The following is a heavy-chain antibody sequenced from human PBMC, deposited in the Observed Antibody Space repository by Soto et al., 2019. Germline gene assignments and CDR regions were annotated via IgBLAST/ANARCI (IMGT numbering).Heavy chain of an antibody. CDR3: AWGYSSSWYYFDY. CDR1: GYSFTSYW. CDR2: IDPSDSYT. Sequence: GESLKISCKGSGYSFTSYWISWVRQMPGKGLEWMGRIDPSDSYTNYSPSFQGHVTISADKSISTAYLQWSSLKASDTAMYYCAWGYSSSWYYFDYWGQGTLVTVSS. V-gene: IGHV5-10-1*01. J-gene: IGHJ4*02. D-gene: IGHD6-13*01.